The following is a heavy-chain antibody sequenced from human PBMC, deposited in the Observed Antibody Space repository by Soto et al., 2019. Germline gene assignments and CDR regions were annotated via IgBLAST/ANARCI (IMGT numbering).Heavy chain of an antibody. CDR3: AKLPWEVAPS. CDR2: ITGNGGSP. D-gene: IGHD1-26*01. CDR1: GFRFSTYG. Sequence: GGSLRLSCAASGFRFSTYGMIWVRQAPGKGLEWVSSITGNGGSPFYGASVKGRFTISRVNARNTVYLQMNSLKAEETARYDCAKLPWEVAPSWGQGTLVTVSA. J-gene: IGHJ5*02. V-gene: IGHV3-23*01.